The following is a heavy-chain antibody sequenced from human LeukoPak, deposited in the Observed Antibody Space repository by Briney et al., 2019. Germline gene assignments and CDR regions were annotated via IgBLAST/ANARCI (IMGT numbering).Heavy chain of an antibody. J-gene: IGHJ4*02. CDR2: ISTDGTET. D-gene: IGHD3-3*01. CDR1: GFTFSEHW. Sequence: GGSLRLSCAASGFTFSEHWMHWVRQVPGKGLASVSRISTDGTETVCADSVRGRFTISRDNAKNTLYLQMDSLTVEDTALYYCARDDFWGQGTLVTVSS. V-gene: IGHV3-74*01. CDR3: ARDDF.